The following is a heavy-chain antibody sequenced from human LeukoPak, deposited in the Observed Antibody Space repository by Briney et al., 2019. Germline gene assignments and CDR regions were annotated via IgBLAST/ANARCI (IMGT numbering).Heavy chain of an antibody. CDR2: INEDGSNK. D-gene: IGHD6-19*01. Sequence: GGSLRLSCVASGFTFSSNWMTWVRQAPGKGLEWVANINEDGSNKWHLGSVKGRFTVSRDNARNALYLQMNSLRVEDTAVYYCTRVIVAVPGYFDYFDFWGQGALVTVSS. V-gene: IGHV3-7*01. CDR1: GFTFSSNW. CDR3: TRVIVAVPGYFDYFDF. J-gene: IGHJ4*02.